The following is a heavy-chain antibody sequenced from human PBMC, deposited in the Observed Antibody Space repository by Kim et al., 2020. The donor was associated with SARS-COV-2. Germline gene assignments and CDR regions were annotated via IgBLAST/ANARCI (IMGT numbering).Heavy chain of an antibody. D-gene: IGHD1-26*01. CDR2: ISAYNGNT. J-gene: IGHJ4*02. CDR3: ARVSRTVVGATFFEDY. CDR1: GYTFTSYG. Sequence: ASVKVSCKASGYTFTSYGISWVRQAPGQGLEWMGWISAYNGNTNYAQKLQGRVTMTTDTSTSTAYMELRSLRSDDTAVYYCARVSRTVVGATFFEDYWGQGTLVTVSS. V-gene: IGHV1-18*01.